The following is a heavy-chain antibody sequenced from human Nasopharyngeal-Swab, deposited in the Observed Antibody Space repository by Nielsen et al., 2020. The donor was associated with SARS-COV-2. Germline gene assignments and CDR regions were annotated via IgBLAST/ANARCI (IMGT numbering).Heavy chain of an antibody. CDR3: ARAKVGEARPHPVASVRYMDV. D-gene: IGHD3-10*01. V-gene: IGHV4-39*07. Sequence: RQAPGKGLEWIGSIYYSGSTYYNPSLKSRVTISVDTSKNQFSLKLSSVTAADTAVYYCARAKVGEARPHPVASVRYMDVWGKGTTVTVSS. CDR2: IYYSGST. J-gene: IGHJ6*03.